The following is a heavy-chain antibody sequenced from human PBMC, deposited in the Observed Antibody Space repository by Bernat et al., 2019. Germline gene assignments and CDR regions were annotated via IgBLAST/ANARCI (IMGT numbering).Heavy chain of an antibody. CDR3: LRGLREGFDN. V-gene: IGHV3-73*01. CDR2: IRGKTNSYTT. D-gene: IGHD1-26*01. Sequence: EVLLVESGGGLVQPGGSLKLSCAASGFILSDSVMDWVRQASGKGLEWVGHIRGKTNSYTTAYAASVKGRFTISRDDSKNTVYLQMNSLKTEDTAMYYCLRGLREGFDNWGQGTLVTVSS. CDR1: GFILSDSV. J-gene: IGHJ4*02.